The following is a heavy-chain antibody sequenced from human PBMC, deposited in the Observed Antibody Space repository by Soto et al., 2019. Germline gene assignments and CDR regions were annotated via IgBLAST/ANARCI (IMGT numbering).Heavy chain of an antibody. CDR3: ARGRGRYSSGWSWFDP. CDR2: IFQSGST. CDR1: GGTIRSPDW. Sequence: QVQLQESGPGLVEPSGTLSLTCGVSGGTIRSPDWWTWVRQPPGKGLEWIVEIFQSGSTNYTPSLESRVTISVDKSKNQFSLTLTSVTAADTAVYFCARGRGRYSSGWSWFDPWGQGILVTVSS. J-gene: IGHJ5*02. D-gene: IGHD6-19*01. V-gene: IGHV4-4*02.